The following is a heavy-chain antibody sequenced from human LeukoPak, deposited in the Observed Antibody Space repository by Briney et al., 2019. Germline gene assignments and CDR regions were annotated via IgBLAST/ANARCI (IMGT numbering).Heavy chain of an antibody. CDR1: GGSISSYY. J-gene: IGHJ4*02. Sequence: KPSETLSLPCTVSGGSISSYYWSWIRQPPGRGLEWIGYINYSGSTNYNPSLKNRVTISVDTSKNQFSLKVTSVTAADTAVYYCARLNGGYWGQGTLVTVSS. CDR3: ARLNGGY. CDR2: INYSGST. V-gene: IGHV4-59*08. D-gene: IGHD1-1*01.